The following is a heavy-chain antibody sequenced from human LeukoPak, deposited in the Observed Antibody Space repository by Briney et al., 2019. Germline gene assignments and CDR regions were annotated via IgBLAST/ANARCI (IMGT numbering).Heavy chain of an antibody. CDR3: TTDRGGLVYSNYLAEKIAFDI. V-gene: IGHV3-15*01. CDR1: GFTFSNAW. D-gene: IGHD4-11*01. CDR2: IKSKTDGGTT. Sequence: GGSLRLSCAASGFTFSNAWMSWVRQAPGKGLEWVGRIKSKTDGGTTDYAAPVKGRFTISRDDSKNTLYLQMSSLKTEDTAVYYCTTDRGGLVYSNYLAEKIAFDIWGQGTMVTVSS. J-gene: IGHJ3*02.